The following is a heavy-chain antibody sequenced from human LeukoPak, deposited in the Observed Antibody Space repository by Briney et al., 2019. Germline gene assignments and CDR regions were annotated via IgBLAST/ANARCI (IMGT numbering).Heavy chain of an antibody. J-gene: IGHJ4*02. CDR3: ARGDLTGYYNVDY. Sequence: ASVKVSCKASGYTFTNYAMNWVRQAPGQGLEWMGWINPNSGGTNYAQKFQGRVTMTRDTSISTAYMELSRLRSDDTAVYYCARGDLTGYYNVDYWGQGTLVTVSS. D-gene: IGHD3-9*01. CDR1: GYTFTNYA. V-gene: IGHV1-2*02. CDR2: INPNSGGT.